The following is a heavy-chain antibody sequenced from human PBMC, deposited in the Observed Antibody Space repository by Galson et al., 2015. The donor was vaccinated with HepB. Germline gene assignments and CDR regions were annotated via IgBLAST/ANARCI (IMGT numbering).Heavy chain of an antibody. CDR1: GFTFSSYG. J-gene: IGHJ4*02. CDR3: AKVPSIVATITPPGDY. CDR2: ISSSSSYI. Sequence: SLRLSCAASGFTFSSYGMHWFRQAPGKGLEWVSSISSSSSYIYYADSVKGRFTISRDNAKNSLYLQMNSLRAEDTAVYYCAKVPSIVATITPPGDYWGQGTLVTVSS. D-gene: IGHD5-12*01. V-gene: IGHV3-21*01.